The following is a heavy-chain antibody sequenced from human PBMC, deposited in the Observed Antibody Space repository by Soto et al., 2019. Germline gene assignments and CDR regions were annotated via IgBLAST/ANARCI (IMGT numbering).Heavy chain of an antibody. CDR3: ARGYGDYVFWFDP. V-gene: IGHV3-21*01. D-gene: IGHD4-17*01. Sequence: EVQLVESGGGLVKPGGSLRLSCAASGFTFSSYSMNWVRQAPGKGLEWVSSISSSSSYIYYADSVKGRFTISRDNAKNSLYLQRNSLRAEDTAVYYCARGYGDYVFWFDPWGQGTLVTVSS. J-gene: IGHJ5*02. CDR1: GFTFSSYS. CDR2: ISSSSSYI.